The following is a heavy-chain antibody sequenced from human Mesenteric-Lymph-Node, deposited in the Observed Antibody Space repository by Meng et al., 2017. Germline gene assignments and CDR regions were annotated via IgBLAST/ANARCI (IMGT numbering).Heavy chain of an antibody. D-gene: IGHD3-22*01. V-gene: IGHV3-23*01. CDR3: AKDRRVHYDSSGYLY. CDR1: GFTLSTYA. Sequence: GGSLRLSCAASGFTLSTYAMSWVRQAPGKGLEWVSAISGSGDSTYYADSVKGRFTISRDNSKNTLYLQMNSLRAEDTAVYYCAKDRRVHYDSSGYLYWGQGTLVTVSS. J-gene: IGHJ4*02. CDR2: ISGSGDST.